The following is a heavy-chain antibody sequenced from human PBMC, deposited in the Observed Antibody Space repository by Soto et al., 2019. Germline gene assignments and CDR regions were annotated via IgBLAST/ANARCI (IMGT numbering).Heavy chain of an antibody. Sequence: EVQLVESGGGLVQPGGSLRLSCAASGFTFSNFWMNWVRQAPGKGLEWVADIKGDGSDKYYVDSVKGRFTISRDNAKNSLYLQMNNLRVEDTAIYYCARDEGGGSDYWGQGTLVAVSS. CDR1: GFTFSNFW. CDR2: IKGDGSDK. CDR3: ARDEGGGSDY. D-gene: IGHD3-16*01. J-gene: IGHJ4*02. V-gene: IGHV3-7*01.